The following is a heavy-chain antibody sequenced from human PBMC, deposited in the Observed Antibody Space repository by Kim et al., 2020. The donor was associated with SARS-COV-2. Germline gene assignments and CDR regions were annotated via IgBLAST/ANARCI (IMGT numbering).Heavy chain of an antibody. D-gene: IGHD2-15*01. Sequence: GGSLRLSCAASGFTFSSYGMHWVRQAPGKGLEWVAVISYDGSNKYYADSVKGRFTISRDNSKNTLYLQMNSLRAEDTAVYYCAKDLGGCSGGSCLYDAFDIWGQGTMVTVSS. J-gene: IGHJ3*02. CDR1: GFTFSSYG. CDR3: AKDLGGCSGGSCLYDAFDI. V-gene: IGHV3-30*18. CDR2: ISYDGSNK.